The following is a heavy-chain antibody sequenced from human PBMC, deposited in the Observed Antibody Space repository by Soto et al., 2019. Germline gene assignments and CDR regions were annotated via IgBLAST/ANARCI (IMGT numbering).Heavy chain of an antibody. CDR1: GFTFTDYY. J-gene: IGHJ4*02. CDR2: ISSSSDYI. CDR3: AREVSGAYDY. D-gene: IGHD1-26*01. Sequence: QVQLVESGGGLVKPEGSLRLSCAASGFTFTDYYMSWIRQAPGKGLEWLSYISSSSDYITYADSVRGRFTISRDNAKNSLYLQMHSLRAEDTAVYYCAREVSGAYDYWGQGTVDTVSS. V-gene: IGHV3-11*06.